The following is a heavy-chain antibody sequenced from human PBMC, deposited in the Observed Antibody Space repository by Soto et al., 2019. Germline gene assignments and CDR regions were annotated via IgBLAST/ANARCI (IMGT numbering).Heavy chain of an antibody. CDR2: IYYSGST. V-gene: IGHV4-59*01. CDR1: GGSISSYY. J-gene: IGHJ1*01. CDR3: AGDYYDSSGYYLDFQH. D-gene: IGHD3-22*01. Sequence: SETLSLTCTVSGGSISSYYWSWIRQPPGKGLEWIGYIYYSGSTNYNPSLKSRVTISVDTSKNQFSLKLSSVTAADTAVYYCAGDYYDSSGYYLDFQHWGQGTLVTVSS.